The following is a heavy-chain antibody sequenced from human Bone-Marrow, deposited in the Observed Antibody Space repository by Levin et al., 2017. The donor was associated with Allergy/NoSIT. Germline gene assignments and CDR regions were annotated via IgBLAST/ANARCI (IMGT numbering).Heavy chain of an antibody. J-gene: IGHJ4*02. D-gene: IGHD3-22*01. CDR3: ASGISSVWGEDFYDDRGYYLPSDY. Sequence: SETLSLTCNVSGDSVSSSSYYWGWIRQSPGRGLEWIGTINHSGSTYYNPSLRSRVTISVDTSKNQFSLKLTSATAADTGLYYCASGISSVWGEDFYDDRGYYLPSDYWGQGALVTVSS. CDR1: GDSVSSSSYY. V-gene: IGHV4-39*01. CDR2: INHSGST.